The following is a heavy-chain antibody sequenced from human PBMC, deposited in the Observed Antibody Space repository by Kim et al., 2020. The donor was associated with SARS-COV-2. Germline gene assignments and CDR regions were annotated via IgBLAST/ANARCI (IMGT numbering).Heavy chain of an antibody. CDR2: INSDGSST. D-gene: IGHD6-13*01. CDR3: ASDRTGGGYSSSWYHQFDP. V-gene: IGHV3-74*01. Sequence: GGSLRLSCAASGFTFSSYWMHWVRQAPGKGLVWVSRINSDGSSTSYADSVKGRFTISRDNAKNTLYLQMNSLRAEDTAVYYCASDRTGGGYSSSWYHQFDPWGQGTLVTVSS. J-gene: IGHJ5*02. CDR1: GFTFSSYW.